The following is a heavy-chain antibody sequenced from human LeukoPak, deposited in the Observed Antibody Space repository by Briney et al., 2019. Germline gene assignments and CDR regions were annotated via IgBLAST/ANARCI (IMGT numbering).Heavy chain of an antibody. D-gene: IGHD6-6*01. CDR3: ARSDRPRPTLLAAFEF. V-gene: IGHV3-30*04. Sequence: PGGSLRHSCAASKFTFSHYAMHWVRQAPGKGLEWVAAISFDGVKEQYAGAVQGRFTISRDNSNNTLYLHMGTLRAEDTAVYSCARSDRPRPTLLAAFEFWGRGTMVTVSS. J-gene: IGHJ3*01. CDR1: KFTFSHYA. CDR2: ISFDGVKE.